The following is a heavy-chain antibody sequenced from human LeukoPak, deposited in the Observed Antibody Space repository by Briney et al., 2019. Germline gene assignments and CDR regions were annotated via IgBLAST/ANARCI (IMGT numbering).Heavy chain of an antibody. CDR2: INHSGST. J-gene: IGHJ4*02. Sequence: SETLSLTCAVYGGSFSGYYWSWIRQPPGKGLEWIGEINHSGSTNYNPSLKSRVTISVDTSKNQFSLKLSSVTAADTAVYYCARGPDSNIAVAGHIDYWGQGTLVTVSS. CDR3: ARGPDSNIAVAGHIDY. CDR1: GGSFSGYY. D-gene: IGHD6-19*01. V-gene: IGHV4-34*01.